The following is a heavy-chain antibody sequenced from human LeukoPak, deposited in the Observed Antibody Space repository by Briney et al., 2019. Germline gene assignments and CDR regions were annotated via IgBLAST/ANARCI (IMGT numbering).Heavy chain of an antibody. CDR2: IYHSGST. CDR1: GYSISSGYY. D-gene: IGHD3-22*01. J-gene: IGHJ3*02. V-gene: IGHV4-38-2*02. Sequence: KTSETLSLTCTVSGYSISSGYYWGWIRQPPGKGLEWIGSIYHSGSTNYNPSLKSRVTISVDTSKNQFSLKLSSVTAADTAVYYCARHGRRIVVVHDAFDIWGQGTMVTVSS. CDR3: ARHGRRIVVVHDAFDI.